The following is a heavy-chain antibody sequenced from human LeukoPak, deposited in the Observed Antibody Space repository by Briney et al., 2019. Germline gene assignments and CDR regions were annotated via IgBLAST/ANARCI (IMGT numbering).Heavy chain of an antibody. CDR3: AGGTTVTPFDY. CDR2: IHYSGST. Sequence: SETLSLTCTVSGDSISGYYWNWIRQSPGKGLEWIGYIHYSGSTNYNPSLKSRVTISVDTSKNQFSLKLSSVTAADTAVYYCAGGTTVTPFDYWGQGTLVTVSS. CDR1: GDSISGYY. D-gene: IGHD4-17*01. V-gene: IGHV4-59*01. J-gene: IGHJ4*02.